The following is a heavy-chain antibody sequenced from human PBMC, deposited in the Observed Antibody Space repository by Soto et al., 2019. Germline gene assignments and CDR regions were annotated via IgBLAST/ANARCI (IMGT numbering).Heavy chain of an antibody. V-gene: IGHV4-30-4*01. CDR2: ISNSGSS. CDR1: GGSIFNGDYY. CDR3: ARVGTTLGIVTNNWFDP. D-gene: IGHD4-4*01. Sequence: SETLSLTCTVSGGSIFNGDYYWSWIRQSPGKGLEWIGYISNSGSSYYNPSLKGRLSTSLDTSKNQLSLHLSSVTDADTAVYYCARVGTTLGIVTNNWFDPWGQGILVTVSS. J-gene: IGHJ5*02.